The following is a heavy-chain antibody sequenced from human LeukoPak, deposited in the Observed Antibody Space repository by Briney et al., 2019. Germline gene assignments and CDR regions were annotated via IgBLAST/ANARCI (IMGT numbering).Heavy chain of an antibody. CDR2: ISWDGGST. V-gene: IGHV3-43*01. CDR3: ARGDCSSTSCYPYYYYGMDV. D-gene: IGHD2-2*01. J-gene: IGHJ6*02. Sequence: GGSLRLSCAASGFTFDDYTMHWARQAPGKGLEWVSLISWDGGSTYYADSVKGRFTISRDNSKNSLYLQMNSLRTEDTALYYCARGDCSSTSCYPYYYYGMDVWGQGTTVTVSS. CDR1: GFTFDDYT.